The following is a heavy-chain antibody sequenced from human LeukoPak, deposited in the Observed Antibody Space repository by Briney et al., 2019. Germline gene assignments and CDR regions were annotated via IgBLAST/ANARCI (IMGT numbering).Heavy chain of an antibody. CDR1: GGTFSSYA. CDR3: ARVKFGYCSSTSCYSGFGMDV. Sequence: ASVKVSCKASGGTFSSYAISWVRQAPGQGLEWMGGIIPIFGTANYAQKFQGRVTITADESTSTAYMELSSLRSEDTAVYYCARVKFGYCSSTSCYSGFGMDVWGQGTTVTVSS. CDR2: IIPIFGTA. V-gene: IGHV1-69*13. J-gene: IGHJ6*02. D-gene: IGHD2-2*03.